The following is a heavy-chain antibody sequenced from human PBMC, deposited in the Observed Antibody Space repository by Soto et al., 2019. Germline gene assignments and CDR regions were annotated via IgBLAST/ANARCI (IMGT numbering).Heavy chain of an antibody. J-gene: IGHJ5*02. Sequence: SETLSLTCAVSGYSISSGYYWGWIRQPPGKGLEWIGSIYHSGSTYYNPSLKSRVTISVDTSKNQFSPKLSSVTAADTAVYYCAREYSSGWRPYWFDPWGQGTLVTVSS. V-gene: IGHV4-38-2*02. CDR2: IYHSGST. CDR3: AREYSSGWRPYWFDP. D-gene: IGHD6-19*01. CDR1: GYSISSGYY.